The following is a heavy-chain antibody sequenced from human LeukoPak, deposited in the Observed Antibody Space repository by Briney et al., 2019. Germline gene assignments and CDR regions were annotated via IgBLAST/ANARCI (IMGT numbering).Heavy chain of an antibody. D-gene: IGHD6-19*01. CDR3: ARHETGIAVY. CDR1: GGSISSYY. Sequence: AGTLSLTCTVSGGSISSYYWSWIRQPPGKGLEWSGYIYYSGSTNYNPSLKSRVTISVATSKNQFSLKLSSVPAADTAVYYCARHETGIAVYWGQGTLVTVSS. V-gene: IGHV4-59*08. J-gene: IGHJ4*01. CDR2: IYYSGST.